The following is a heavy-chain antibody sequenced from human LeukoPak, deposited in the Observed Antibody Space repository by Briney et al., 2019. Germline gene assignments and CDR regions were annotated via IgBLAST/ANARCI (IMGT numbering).Heavy chain of an antibody. J-gene: IGHJ4*02. CDR2: IILIFGTA. Sequence: GSSVKVSCKASGGTFSSYAISWVRQAPGQGLEWMGGIILIFGTANYAQKFQGRVTITADESTSTAYMELSSLRSEDTAVYYCASTAPVSGTASFDYWGQGTLVTVSS. CDR3: ASTAPVSGTASFDY. V-gene: IGHV1-69*01. D-gene: IGHD1-14*01. CDR1: GGTFSSYA.